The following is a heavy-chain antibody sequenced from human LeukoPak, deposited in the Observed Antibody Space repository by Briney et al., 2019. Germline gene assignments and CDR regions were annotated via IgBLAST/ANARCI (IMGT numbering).Heavy chain of an antibody. J-gene: IGHJ6*02. V-gene: IGHV4-4*07. CDR2: IYSSGNT. CDR1: GGSISSYY. D-gene: IGHD2-21*01. Sequence: SETLSLTCTVSGGSISSYYWSWIRQPAGKGLEWIGHIYSSGNTNYNPSLKSRVSISVDTSKNQLSLKLSSVTAADTAVYYCARRVSAFFYGMDVWAKGPRSPSP. CDR3: ARRVSAFFYGMDV.